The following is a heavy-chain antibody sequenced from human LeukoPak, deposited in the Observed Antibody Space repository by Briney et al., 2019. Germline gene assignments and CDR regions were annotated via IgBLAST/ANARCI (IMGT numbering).Heavy chain of an antibody. V-gene: IGHV3-48*01. D-gene: IGHD6-13*01. Sequence: GGSLRLSCAASGFTFSSYSMNWVRQAPGKGLEWVSYISSSSSTIYYADSVKGRFTISRDNAKNSLYLQMNSLRAEDTAVYYCARDLRKGYSSSWQEPFDYWGQGTLVTVSS. CDR3: ARDLRKGYSSSWQEPFDY. CDR1: GFTFSSYS. J-gene: IGHJ4*02. CDR2: ISSSSSTI.